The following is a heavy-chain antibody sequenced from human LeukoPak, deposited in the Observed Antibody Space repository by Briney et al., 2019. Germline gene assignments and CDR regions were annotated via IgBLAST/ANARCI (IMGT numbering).Heavy chain of an antibody. J-gene: IGHJ4*02. CDR2: IYYSGNT. CDR1: GGAISSSSYY. D-gene: IGHD3-9*01. CDR3: AMLGYFDSKFDY. V-gene: IGHV4-39*01. Sequence: PSETLSLTCTVSGGAISSSSYYWGWIRQPPGKGLEWIGSIYYSGNTYYNPSLKSRVTISVDTSKNQFSLKLSSVTAADTAVYYCAMLGYFDSKFDYWGQGTLVTVSS.